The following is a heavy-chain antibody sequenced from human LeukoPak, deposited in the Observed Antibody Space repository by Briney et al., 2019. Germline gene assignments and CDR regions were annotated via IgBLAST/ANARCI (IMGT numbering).Heavy chain of an antibody. CDR3: VKDSGYCSGGSCYLRHFDY. D-gene: IGHD2-15*01. J-gene: IGHJ4*02. CDR1: GFTFSSYA. Sequence: GGSLRLPCSASGFTFSSYAMHWVRQAPGKGLEYVSAISSNGGSTYYADSVKGRFTISRDNSKNTLYLQMSSLRAEDTAVYYCVKDSGYCSGGSCYLRHFDYWGQGTLVTVSS. CDR2: ISSNGGST. V-gene: IGHV3-64D*09.